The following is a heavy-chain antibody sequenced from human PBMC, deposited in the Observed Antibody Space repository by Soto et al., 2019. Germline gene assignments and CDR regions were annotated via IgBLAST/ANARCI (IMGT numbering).Heavy chain of an antibody. CDR2: IYYSGST. CDR1: GGSISSGDYY. J-gene: IGHJ4*02. CDR3: ARAQGSGFLVS. Sequence: QVQLQESGPGLVKPSQTLSLTCTVSGGSISSGDYYWSWIRQPPGKGLEWIGYIYYSGSTSYNPTLKSRVTLSVDTSKNQFSLKLSSVTAADTAVYYCARAQGSGFLVSWGQGTLVTVSS. D-gene: IGHD3-10*01. V-gene: IGHV4-30-4*01.